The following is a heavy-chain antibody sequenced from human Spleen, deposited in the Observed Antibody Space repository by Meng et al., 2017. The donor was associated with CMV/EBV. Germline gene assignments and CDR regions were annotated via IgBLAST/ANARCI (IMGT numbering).Heavy chain of an antibody. Sequence: GGSLRLSCAASGFTFSSYSMNWVRQAPGKGLEWVSSITSSGSTIDYADSVKGRFTISRDNAKNSLYLQMNSLRAEDTAVYYCARGEYSSSNDYWGQGTLVTVSS. CDR1: GFTFSSYS. CDR3: ARGEYSSSNDY. V-gene: IGHV3-48*04. D-gene: IGHD6-6*01. J-gene: IGHJ4*02. CDR2: ITSSGSTI.